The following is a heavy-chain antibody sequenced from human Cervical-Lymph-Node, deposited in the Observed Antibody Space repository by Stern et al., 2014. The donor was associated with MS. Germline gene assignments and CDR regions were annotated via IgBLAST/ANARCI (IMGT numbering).Heavy chain of an antibody. CDR1: GFTFSNYG. J-gene: IGHJ4*02. Sequence: QVQLVQSGGGVVQPGRSLRLSCAASGFTFSNYGMHWVRQAPGKGLEWLAVLWYDGNNKYYADSGKGRFSLSRDNSMKNLFLQMSSLTAEDTALYYCARGNWNYEGMGYWGQGTLVTVSS. V-gene: IGHV3-33*01. CDR2: LWYDGNNK. CDR3: ARGNWNYEGMGY. D-gene: IGHD1-7*01.